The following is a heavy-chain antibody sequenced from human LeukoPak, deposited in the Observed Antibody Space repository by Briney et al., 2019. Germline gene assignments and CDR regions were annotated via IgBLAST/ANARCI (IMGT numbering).Heavy chain of an antibody. CDR1: GFTFSNFW. J-gene: IGHJ5*02. V-gene: IGHV3-9*01. CDR3: ARVVTYYNWFDP. D-gene: IGHD5-18*01. CDR2: ISWNSGSI. Sequence: GGSLRLSCAASGFTFSNFWMHWVRQAPGKGLEWVSGISWNSGSIGYADSVKGRFTISRDNAKNSLYLQMNSLRAEDTALYYCARVVTYYNWFDPWGQGTLVTVSS.